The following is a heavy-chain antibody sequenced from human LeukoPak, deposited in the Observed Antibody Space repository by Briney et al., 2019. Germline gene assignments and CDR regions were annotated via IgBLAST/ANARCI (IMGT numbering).Heavy chain of an antibody. CDR1: GGTFSSYA. CDR2: IIPIFGTA. D-gene: IGHD4-23*01. J-gene: IGHJ4*02. Sequence: ASVKVSCKASGGTFSSYAISWVRQAPGQGLEWMGGIIPIFGTANYAQKFQGRVTITTDESTSTAYMELSSLRSEDTAVYYCAREVRAPDYGGNSGSYGYWGQGTLVTVSS. CDR3: AREVRAPDYGGNSGSYGY. V-gene: IGHV1-69*05.